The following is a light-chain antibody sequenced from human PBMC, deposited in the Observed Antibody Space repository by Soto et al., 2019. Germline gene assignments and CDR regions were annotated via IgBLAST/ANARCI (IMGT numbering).Light chain of an antibody. V-gene: IGLV4-69*01. CDR1: SGHSSYA. CDR3: QTWGTGIHV. Sequence: QPVLTQSPSASASLGASVKLTCTLSSGHSSYAIAWHQQQPEKGPRCLMNLNTDGTHSKGDGIPDRFSGSSSGAERYLTISSLQSEDEADYYCQTWGTGIHVFGTGTKVTVL. J-gene: IGLJ1*01. CDR2: LNTDGTH.